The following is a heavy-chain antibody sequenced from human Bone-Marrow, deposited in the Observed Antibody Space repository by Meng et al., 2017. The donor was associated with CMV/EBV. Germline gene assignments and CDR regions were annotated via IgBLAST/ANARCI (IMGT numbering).Heavy chain of an antibody. CDR1: GFSLSTSGVG. J-gene: IGHJ5*02. CDR3: AHMAPREERLLDWFDP. CDR2: IYWNDDK. V-gene: IGHV2-5*01. D-gene: IGHD3-3*01. Sequence: SGPTLVKPTQTLTLTCTFSGFSLSTSGVGVGWIRQPPGKALEWLALIYWNDDKRYSPSLKSRLTITKDTSKNQVVLTMTNMDPVDTATYYCAHMAPREERLLDWFDPWGQGTLVTVSS.